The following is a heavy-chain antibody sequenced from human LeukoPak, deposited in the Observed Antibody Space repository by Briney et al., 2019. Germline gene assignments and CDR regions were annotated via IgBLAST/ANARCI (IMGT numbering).Heavy chain of an antibody. CDR1: GYSISSGYY. D-gene: IGHD2-2*01. V-gene: IGHV4-38-2*02. Sequence: SETLSLXCAVSGYSISSGYYWGWIRQPPGKGLEWIGSIYHSGSTYYNPSLKSRITISVDTSKNQFSLKLSSVTAADTAVYYCARDHGIVVEGWFDPWGQGTLVTVSS. CDR3: ARDHGIVVEGWFDP. J-gene: IGHJ5*02. CDR2: IYHSGST.